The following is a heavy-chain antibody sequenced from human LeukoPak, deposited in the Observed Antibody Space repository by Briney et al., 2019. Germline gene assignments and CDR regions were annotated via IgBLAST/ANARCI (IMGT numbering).Heavy chain of an antibody. CDR1: GGSISSSSYH. D-gene: IGHD3-9*01. CDR2: IYYSGST. Sequence: SQTLSLTCTVSGGSISSSSYHWGWIRQPPGKGLEWIGSIYYSGSTYYNPSLKSRVTISVDTSKNQFSLKLSSVTAADTTVYYSARRYYDILTGYYEIYYFDCWGQGTLVTVSS. J-gene: IGHJ4*02. CDR3: ARRYYDILTGYYEIYYFDC. V-gene: IGHV4-39*01.